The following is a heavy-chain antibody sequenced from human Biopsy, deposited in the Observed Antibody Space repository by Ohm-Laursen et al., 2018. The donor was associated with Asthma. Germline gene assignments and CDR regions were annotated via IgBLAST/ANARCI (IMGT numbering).Heavy chain of an antibody. CDR1: GGTFSNFA. J-gene: IGHJ6*02. D-gene: IGHD6-19*01. Sequence: GASVKDSCNVPGGTFSNFAISWVRQAPVQGLEWLGGVMTVFGTTNYAQKFHGRVTITADETTSRFYLEVTSLSSEDRAIYYCARCQVGYSSGWSLLLKKIYYSGMDVWGQGTAVTVSS. V-gene: IGHV1-69*13. CDR3: ARCQVGYSSGWSLLLKKIYYSGMDV. CDR2: VMTVFGTT.